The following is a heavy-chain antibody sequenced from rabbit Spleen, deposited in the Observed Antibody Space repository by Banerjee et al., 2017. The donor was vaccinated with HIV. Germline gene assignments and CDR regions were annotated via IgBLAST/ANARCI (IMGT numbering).Heavy chain of an antibody. J-gene: IGHJ4*01. CDR1: GFTISSSYW. D-gene: IGHD6-1*01. CDR2: IYTSGGST. Sequence: QLKETGGGLVQPGGSLTLSCRASGFTISSSYWMCWVRQAPGKGLEWIGCIYTSGGSTYYASWVNGRFTISSDNAQNTVDLQMNSLTAADTATYFCARSNGINYGYVLWGPGTLVTVS. CDR3: ARSNGINYGYVL. V-gene: IGHV1S7*01.